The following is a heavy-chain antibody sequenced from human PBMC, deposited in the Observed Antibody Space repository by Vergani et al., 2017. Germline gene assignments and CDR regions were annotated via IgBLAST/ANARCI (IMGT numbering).Heavy chain of an antibody. CDR3: ARGCTSGVCPDNYGMDV. J-gene: IGHJ6*02. Sequence: EVQLLESGGGSAQPGESLRLSCVASGFTFTAHGLNWVRQAPGKGLEWVAFIGSSGPYINYADSVKGRFIISRDNTNNSLFLQLRSLRAEDAAVYYCARGCTSGVCPDNYGMDVWGQGATVTVSS. V-gene: IGHV3-21*06. D-gene: IGHD2-8*01. CDR2: IGSSGPYI. CDR1: GFTFTAHG.